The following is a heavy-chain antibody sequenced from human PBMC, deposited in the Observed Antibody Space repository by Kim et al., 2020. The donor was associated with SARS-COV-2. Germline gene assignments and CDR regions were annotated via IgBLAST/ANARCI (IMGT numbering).Heavy chain of an antibody. Sequence: SETLSLTCTVSGGSISSGGYYWSWIRQHPVKGLEWIGYIYYSGSTYYNPSLKSRVTISVDTSKNQFSLKLSSVTAADTAVYYCARAPITMIVVVNAFDIWGQGTMVTVSS. J-gene: IGHJ3*02. CDR1: GGSISSGGYY. CDR3: ARAPITMIVVVNAFDI. V-gene: IGHV4-31*03. CDR2: IYYSGST. D-gene: IGHD3-22*01.